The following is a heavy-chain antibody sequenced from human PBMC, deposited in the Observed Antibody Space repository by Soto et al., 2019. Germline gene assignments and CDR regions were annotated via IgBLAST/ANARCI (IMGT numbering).Heavy chain of an antibody. Sequence: SGPTLVNPTQTVTLTCTFSGFSLSTSGMRVSWIRQPPGKALEWLARIDWDDDKFYSTSLKTRLTISKDTSKNQVVLTMTNMDPVDTATYYCARSEMAEILGYAFDIWRQGTMVTVSS. J-gene: IGHJ3*02. V-gene: IGHV2-70*04. CDR1: GFSLSTSGMR. CDR2: IDWDDDK. CDR3: ARSEMAEILGYAFDI. D-gene: IGHD6-19*01.